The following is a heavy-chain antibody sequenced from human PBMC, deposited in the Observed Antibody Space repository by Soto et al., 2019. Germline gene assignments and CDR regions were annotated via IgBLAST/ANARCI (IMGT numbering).Heavy chain of an antibody. D-gene: IGHD1-7*01. CDR1: GLTFSSYA. V-gene: IGHV3-23*01. CDR3: AKDLITGTTSPYYFDY. J-gene: IGHJ4*02. CDR2: ISGSGGST. Sequence: QPGGSLRLSCAASGLTFSSYAMSWVRQAPGKGLEWVSAISGSGGSTYYADSVKGRFTISRDDSKNTLYLQMNSLRAEDTAVYYCAKDLITGTTSPYYFDYWGQGTLVTVSS.